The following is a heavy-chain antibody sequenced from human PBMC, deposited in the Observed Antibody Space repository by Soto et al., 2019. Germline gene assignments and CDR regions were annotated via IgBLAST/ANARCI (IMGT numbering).Heavy chain of an antibody. CDR1: GYTFTGYY. V-gene: IGHV1-2*04. J-gene: IGHJ6*02. D-gene: IGHD6-13*01. CDR3: ARESTSSSWRNYYYYGMDV. Sequence: ASVKVSCKASGYTFTGYYMHWVRQAPGQGLEWMGWINPNSGGTNYAQKFQGWVTMTRDTSISTAYMELSRLRSDDTAVYYCARESTSSSWRNYYYYGMDVWGQGTTVTVSS. CDR2: INPNSGGT.